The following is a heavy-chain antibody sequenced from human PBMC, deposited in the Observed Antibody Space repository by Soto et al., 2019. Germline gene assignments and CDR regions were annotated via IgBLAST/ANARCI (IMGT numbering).Heavy chain of an antibody. V-gene: IGHV3-74*01. CDR2: INSDGSGT. Sequence: PGGSLRLSCAASGFTFSNYWMHWVRQVPGKGLVWVSHINSDGSGTSYADSVKGRFTNSRDNAKNTLYLQMNSLRAEDTAVYYCARDSNLGFDPWGQGTLVTVSS. CDR3: ARDSNLGFDP. D-gene: IGHD7-27*01. CDR1: GFTFSNYW. J-gene: IGHJ5*02.